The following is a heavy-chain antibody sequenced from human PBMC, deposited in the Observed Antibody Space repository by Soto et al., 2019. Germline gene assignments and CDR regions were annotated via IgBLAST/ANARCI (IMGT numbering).Heavy chain of an antibody. CDR2: IYCDDDK. CDR3: AQRLRDYGSGREGGTYFEP. V-gene: IGHV2-5*02. D-gene: IGHD3-10*01. Sequence: QITLKESGPTLVRPTQTLTLTCTFSGFSLSTSGVGVGWIRQPPGKALEWLALIYCDDDKRYSPSLKSRLTITTATTQKEATLTIPNPEPVQRATYYCAQRLRDYGSGREGGTYFEPWGQANLVNVSS. J-gene: IGHJ5*02. CDR1: GFSLSTSGVG.